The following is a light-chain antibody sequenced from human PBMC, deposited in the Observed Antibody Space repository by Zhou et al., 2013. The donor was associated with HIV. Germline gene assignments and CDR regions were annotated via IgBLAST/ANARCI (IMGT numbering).Light chain of an antibody. CDR3: QQCYSIPRT. CDR1: QTIDNY. V-gene: IGKV1-39*01. CDR2: AAS. J-gene: IGKJ1*01. Sequence: DIQMTQSPTSLSASVGDRVTITCRPSQTIDNYLNWYQLKPGKPPQLLIYAASSLQSGVPSRFSGSRSGTDFTLIISSLHPEDFATYYCQQCYSIPRTFGQGTTVDIK.